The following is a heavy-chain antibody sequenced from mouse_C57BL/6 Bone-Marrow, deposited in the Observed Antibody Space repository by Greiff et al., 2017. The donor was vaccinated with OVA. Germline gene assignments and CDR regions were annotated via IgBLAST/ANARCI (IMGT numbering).Heavy chain of an antibody. CDR1: GFNINDYY. J-gene: IGHJ2*01. V-gene: IGHV14-4*01. CDR3: ATYLRSFYFDY. Sequence: VQLKESGAELVRPGASVKLSCTASGFNINDYYMHWVKQRPEQGLEWIGWIDPENGDTEYASKFQGKATITADTSSNTAYLQLSSLTSEDTAVYYFATYLRSFYFDYWGQGTTLTVSS. CDR2: IDPENGDT. D-gene: IGHD5-1*01.